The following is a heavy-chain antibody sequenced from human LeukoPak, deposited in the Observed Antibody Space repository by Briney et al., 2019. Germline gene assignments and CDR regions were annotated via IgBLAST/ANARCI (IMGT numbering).Heavy chain of an antibody. J-gene: IGHJ4*02. D-gene: IGHD6-19*01. Sequence: WGSLRFYCAASGFAFTNQAMGWLRQAPGKGLEWVSVLSYNSDSTYYADSVKGRFTISRDNSKNTLFLQMNSLRAEDTAVYYCAKDARRTSGWYFFDYWGQGTLVTVSS. CDR1: GFAFTNQA. CDR3: AKDARRTSGWYFFDY. CDR2: LSYNSDST. V-gene: IGHV3-23*01.